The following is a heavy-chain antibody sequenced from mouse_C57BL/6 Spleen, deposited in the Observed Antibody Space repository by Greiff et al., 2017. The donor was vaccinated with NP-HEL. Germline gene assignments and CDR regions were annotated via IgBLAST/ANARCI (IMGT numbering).Heavy chain of an antibody. Sequence: EVKLVESGGDLVKPGGSLKLSCAASGFTFSSYGMSWVRQTPDKRLEWVATISSGGSYTYYPDSVKGRFTISRDNAKNTLYLQMSSLKSEDTAMYYCARPTYYSNPYYFDYWGQGTTLTVSS. CDR1: GFTFSSYG. J-gene: IGHJ2*01. CDR2: ISSGGSYT. D-gene: IGHD2-5*01. V-gene: IGHV5-6*02. CDR3: ARPTYYSNPYYFDY.